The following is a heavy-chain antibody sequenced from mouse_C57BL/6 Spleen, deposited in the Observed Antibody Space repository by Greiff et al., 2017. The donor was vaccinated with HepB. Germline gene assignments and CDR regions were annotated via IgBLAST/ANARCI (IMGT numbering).Heavy chain of an antibody. CDR3: TVVADWYFDV. CDR2: IRNKANNHAT. V-gene: IGHV6-6*01. D-gene: IGHD1-1*01. CDR1: GFTFSDAW. J-gene: IGHJ1*03. Sequence: DVMLVESGGGLVQPGGSMKLSCAASGFTFSDAWMDWVRQSPEKGLEWVAEIRNKANNHATYYAESVKGRFTISRDDSKSSVYLQMNRVRAEDSGIYCCTVVADWYFDVWGTGTTVTVSS.